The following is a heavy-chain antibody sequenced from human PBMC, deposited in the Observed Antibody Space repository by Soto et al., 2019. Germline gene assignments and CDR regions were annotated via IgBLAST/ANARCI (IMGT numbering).Heavy chain of an antibody. Sequence: ASVKVSCKASGGTFSSYAISWVRQAPGQGLEWMGGIIPIFGTANYAQKFQGRVTITADESTSTAYMELSSLRSEDTAVCYCARLAVAGTADYWGQGTLVTSPQ. V-gene: IGHV1-69*13. D-gene: IGHD6-19*01. J-gene: IGHJ4*02. CDR3: ARLAVAGTADY. CDR1: GGTFSSYA. CDR2: IIPIFGTA.